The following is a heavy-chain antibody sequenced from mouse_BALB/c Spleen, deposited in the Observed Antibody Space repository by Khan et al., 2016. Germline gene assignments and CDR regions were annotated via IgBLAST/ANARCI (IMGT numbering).Heavy chain of an antibody. V-gene: IGHV3-2*02. CDR1: GYSITSDYA. CDR2: IGYSGST. Sequence: EVQLQESGPGLVKPSQSLFLACTVTGYSITSDYAWNWIRQFPGNTLEWMGYIGYSGSTTYTPSLTSRLSITRDSSKHQFFLQLSAETTEDTATCNCALLRLPYWGQGTLVTVSA. D-gene: IGHD1-2*01. CDR3: ALLRLPY. J-gene: IGHJ3*01.